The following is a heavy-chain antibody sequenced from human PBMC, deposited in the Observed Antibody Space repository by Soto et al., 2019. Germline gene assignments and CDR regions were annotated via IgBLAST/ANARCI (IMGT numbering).Heavy chain of an antibody. D-gene: IGHD3-10*01. Sequence: QVQLVQSGAEVKKPGASVKVSCKASGYTFLSYGISWVRQAPGQGLEWMGWISAYNGDTNYAQKVQGRVTMTTDTCTSTAYMELMSLRSDDTAVYYCARHMRQYFGSGSYYHLHYYFGMDVWGQGTTVTVSS. CDR2: ISAYNGDT. J-gene: IGHJ6*02. V-gene: IGHV1-18*01. CDR3: ARHMRQYFGSGSYYHLHYYFGMDV. CDR1: GYTFLSYG.